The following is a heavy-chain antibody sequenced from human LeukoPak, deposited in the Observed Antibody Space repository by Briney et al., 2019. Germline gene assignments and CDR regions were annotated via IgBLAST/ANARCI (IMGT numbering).Heavy chain of an antibody. CDR3: ARPHDYGDYVRDY. CDR2: IYSGGST. J-gene: IGHJ4*02. D-gene: IGHD4-17*01. Sequence: GGSLRLSCAASGFTVSSNYMSWVRQAPGKGLEWVSVIYSGGSTYYADSVKGRFTISRDNSKNTLYLQMNSLRAEDTAVYYYARPHDYGDYVRDYWGQGTLVTVSS. CDR1: GFTVSSNY. V-gene: IGHV3-66*02.